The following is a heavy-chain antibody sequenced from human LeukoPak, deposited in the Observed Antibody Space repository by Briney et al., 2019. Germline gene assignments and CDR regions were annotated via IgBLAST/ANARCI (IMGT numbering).Heavy chain of an antibody. CDR2: ISYDGSNK. Sequence: GGSLRLSCAASGFTFSSYAMHWVRQAPGKGLEWVAVISYDGSNKYYADSVKGRFTISRDNSKNTLYLQMNSLRAEDTAVYYCARDPKGYYDFWSGYYPLYFDYWGQGTLVTVSS. D-gene: IGHD3-3*01. CDR1: GFTFSSYA. CDR3: ARDPKGYYDFWSGYYPLYFDY. J-gene: IGHJ4*02. V-gene: IGHV3-30*04.